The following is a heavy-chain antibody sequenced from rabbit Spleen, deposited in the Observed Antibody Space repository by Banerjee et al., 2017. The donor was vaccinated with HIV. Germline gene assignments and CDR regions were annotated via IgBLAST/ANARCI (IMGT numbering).Heavy chain of an antibody. CDR2: INAITGKA. V-gene: IGHV1S45*01. D-gene: IGHD8-1*01. CDR1: GFSFSNKAV. Sequence: QEQLVESGGGLVQPGGSLTLSCTASGFSFSNKAVMCWVRQAPGKGLEWITCINAITGKAVYASWAKGRFTFSKTSSTTVTLQMTSLTAADTATYFCAKGYAGGSGFDLWGPGTLVTVS. CDR3: AKGYAGGSGFDL. J-gene: IGHJ4*01.